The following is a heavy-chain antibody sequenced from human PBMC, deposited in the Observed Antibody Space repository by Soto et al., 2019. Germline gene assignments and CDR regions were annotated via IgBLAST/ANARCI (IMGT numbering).Heavy chain of an antibody. CDR2: VSPGGDVS. D-gene: IGHD2-2*02. V-gene: IGHV3-23*01. CDR3: VRRAIPAPTNWGAFDV. CDR1: GFTFSSFF. J-gene: IGHJ3*01. Sequence: PGGSLRLSGSASGFTFSSFFMNRTRQAPGKGLEWVSTVSPGGDVSQYTDSVKGRFNISSDNSRRTLHLQMDSLRAEDAVVYFCVRRAIPAPTNWGAFDVWGEGRVVTVSS.